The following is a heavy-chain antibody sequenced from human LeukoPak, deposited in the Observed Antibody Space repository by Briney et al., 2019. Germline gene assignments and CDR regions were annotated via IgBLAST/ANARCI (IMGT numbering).Heavy chain of an antibody. D-gene: IGHD2-8*02. CDR1: GITFSDYW. CDR2: INSDGSST. J-gene: IGHJ2*01. Sequence: PGGSLRLSCGASGITFSDYWRPWFRQAPGKGLVWVSRINSDGSSTIYADSVKGRFTISRDNAKNTVYLQMNSLRAEDTAVFYCATGLSQYYDLWGRGTLVTVSS. V-gene: IGHV3-74*01. CDR3: ATGLSQYYDL.